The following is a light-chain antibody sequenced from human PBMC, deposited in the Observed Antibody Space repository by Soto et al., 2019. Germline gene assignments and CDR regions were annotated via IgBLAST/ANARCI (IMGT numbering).Light chain of an antibody. V-gene: IGKV1D-16*01. CDR3: QQYNPYSRT. CDR1: QGISSW. J-gene: IGKJ1*01. Sequence: DIQMTQSPSSVSSSLGDRVTITFLASQGISSWLAWYQQKPGKAPKLLIYAASTLQSGVPSRFSGSGSGTDFTLTISSLQRDDFAIYYCQQYNPYSRTFGQGTKVDIK. CDR2: AAS.